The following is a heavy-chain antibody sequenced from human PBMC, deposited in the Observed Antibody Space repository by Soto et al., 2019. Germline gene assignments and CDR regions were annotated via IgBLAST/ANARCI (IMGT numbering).Heavy chain of an antibody. D-gene: IGHD5-18*01. CDR1: GFTFSSYA. Sequence: GGSLRLSCAASGFTFSSYAMHWVRQAPGKGLEWVAVISYDGSNKYYADSVKGRFTISRDNSKNTLYLQMNSLRAEDTAVYYCARDQYRYGSVMDVWGQGTTVTVSS. CDR3: ARDQYRYGSVMDV. J-gene: IGHJ6*02. V-gene: IGHV3-30-3*01. CDR2: ISYDGSNK.